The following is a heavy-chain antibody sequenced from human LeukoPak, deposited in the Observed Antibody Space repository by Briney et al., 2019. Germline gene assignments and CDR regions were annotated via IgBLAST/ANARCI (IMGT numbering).Heavy chain of an antibody. Sequence: ASVKVSCKASGYTFTSYDINWVRQATGQGLEWMGWMNPNSGNTGYAQKFQGRVTITRNTSISAAYMELSSLRSEDTAVYHCARGYYDFWSGDYWGQGTLVTVSS. CDR2: MNPNSGNT. J-gene: IGHJ4*02. CDR3: ARGYYDFWSGDY. D-gene: IGHD3-3*01. CDR1: GYTFTSYD. V-gene: IGHV1-8*03.